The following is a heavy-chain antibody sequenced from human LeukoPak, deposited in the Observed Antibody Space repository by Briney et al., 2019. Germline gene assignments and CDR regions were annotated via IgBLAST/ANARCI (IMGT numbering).Heavy chain of an antibody. Sequence: ASVTVSFKASGYTFTSYGISWVRQAPGQGLEWMGWISAYNCNTNYAQKLQGRVTMTTDTSTSTAYMELRSLRSDDTAVYYCARGYSYGSFYYYYGMDVWGQGTTVTVSS. D-gene: IGHD5-18*01. V-gene: IGHV1-18*01. CDR1: GYTFTSYG. CDR2: ISAYNCNT. CDR3: ARGYSYGSFYYYYGMDV. J-gene: IGHJ6*02.